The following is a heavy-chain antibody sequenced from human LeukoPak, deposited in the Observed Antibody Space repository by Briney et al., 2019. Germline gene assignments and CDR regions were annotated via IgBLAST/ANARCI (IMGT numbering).Heavy chain of an antibody. J-gene: IGHJ4*02. Sequence: SGPTLVNPTQTLTLTCTFSGFSLSPNGMGVGWIRQPPGKALEWLALIYWDDDKRYSPSLKSRLTITKDTSKNQVVLTMTNMDPVDTATYYCAHSRGGKETGYFDYWGQGTLVTVSS. CDR2: IYWDDDK. D-gene: IGHD4-23*01. V-gene: IGHV2-5*02. CDR1: GFSLSPNGMG. CDR3: AHSRGGKETGYFDY.